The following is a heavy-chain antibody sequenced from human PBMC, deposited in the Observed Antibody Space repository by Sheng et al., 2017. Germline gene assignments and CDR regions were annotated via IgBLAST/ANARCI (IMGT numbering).Heavy chain of an antibody. CDR3: ARWGGGNDY. CDR2: ILYTGSA. Sequence: LQLQESGPGLVKPSETLSLTCTVSGVSITSNSYYWDWIRQAPGKGLEWIGSILYTGSAYYSPSFQSRVTISVDTSNNQFFLELTSVTAADTAVYYCARWGGGNDYWGQGTLVTVSS. CDR1: GVSITSNSYY. D-gene: IGHD3-16*01. J-gene: IGHJ4*02. V-gene: IGHV4-39*07.